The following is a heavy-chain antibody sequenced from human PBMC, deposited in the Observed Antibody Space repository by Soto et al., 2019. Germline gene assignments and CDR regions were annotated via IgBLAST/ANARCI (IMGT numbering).Heavy chain of an antibody. V-gene: IGHV3-23*01. D-gene: IGHD3-3*01. J-gene: IGHJ5*02. CDR2: ISGGVGNT. CDR3: ALGGVADWFDP. Sequence: EVPLLESGGGMIQPGGSLRLSCAASGFTFRSYSMSWVRQAPGKGLEWVSSISGGVGNTYYVDSVKGRFTISRDNSKNTLFLQRNSLRADDTAVYYCALGGVADWFDPWGHGTLVTVSS. CDR1: GFTFRSYS.